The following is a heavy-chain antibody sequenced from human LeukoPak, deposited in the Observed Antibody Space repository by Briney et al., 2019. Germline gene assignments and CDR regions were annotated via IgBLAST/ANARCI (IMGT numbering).Heavy chain of an antibody. CDR3: ARVSGSFYDAFDI. CDR1: GGSISSGSYY. V-gene: IGHV4-61*01. D-gene: IGHD1-26*01. J-gene: IGHJ3*02. Sequence: TSQTLSLTCTVSGGSISSGSYYWSWIRQPPEKGLEWIGYIYYSGSTNYNPSLKSRVTISVDTSKNQFSLKLSSVTVADTAVYYCARVSGSFYDAFDIWGQGTMVTVSS. CDR2: IYYSGST.